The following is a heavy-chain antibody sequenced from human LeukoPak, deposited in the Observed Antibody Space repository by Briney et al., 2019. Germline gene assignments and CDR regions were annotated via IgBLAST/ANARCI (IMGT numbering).Heavy chain of an antibody. CDR1: GGSISSYY. CDR2: IYYSGST. J-gene: IGHJ5*02. V-gene: IGHV4-59*01. Sequence: SETLSLTCTVSGGSISSYYWSWIRQPPGKGLEWIGYIYYSGSTKYNPSLKSRVTISVDTSTNQFSLKLSSVTAAGTAVYYCARAVDYGTRGGTWFDPWGQGTLVTVSS. CDR3: ARAVDYGTRGGTWFDP. D-gene: IGHD4-17*01.